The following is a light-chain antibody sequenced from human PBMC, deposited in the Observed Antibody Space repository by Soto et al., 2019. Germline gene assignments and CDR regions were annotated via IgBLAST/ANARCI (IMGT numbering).Light chain of an antibody. Sequence: ASIGYCVAINCRARQIISSWLGWYQKKPGKAPKLMIYDASRLESGVPSRFSGSGSAKEFTLTSSRQPQDDSAYYCWQQYNWYSTFGQGTLLEVK. CDR3: QQYNWYST. CDR2: DAS. CDR1: QIISSW. V-gene: IGKV1-5*01. J-gene: IGKJ5*01.